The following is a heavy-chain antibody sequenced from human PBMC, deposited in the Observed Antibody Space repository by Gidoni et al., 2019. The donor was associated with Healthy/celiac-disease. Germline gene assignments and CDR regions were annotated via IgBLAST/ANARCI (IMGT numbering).Heavy chain of an antibody. J-gene: IGHJ5*02. D-gene: IGHD6-13*01. Sequence: EVQLLESGGGLVQPGGSLRLSCAASGFTFSSYAMSWVRQAPVKGLEWVSAISGSGGSTYYADSVKGRFTISRDNSKNTLYLQMNSLRAEDTAVYYCAKDRPYSSSWYGSDNWFDPWGQGTLVTVSS. V-gene: IGHV3-23*01. CDR2: ISGSGGST. CDR1: GFTFSSYA. CDR3: AKDRPYSSSWYGSDNWFDP.